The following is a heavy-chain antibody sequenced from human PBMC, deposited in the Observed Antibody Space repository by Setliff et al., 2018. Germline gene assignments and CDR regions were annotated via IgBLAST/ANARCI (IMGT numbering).Heavy chain of an antibody. D-gene: IGHD5-12*01. J-gene: IGHJ4*02. CDR2: LHTTGSP. Sequence: PSQTLSLTCAVSGGSITSGSYYWSWIRQPAGEGLEWIGRLHTTGSPSYSPSLRSRGTISVDTSKNKFSLSLSSVTAADTAVYYCARGGYNGYAVFDDWGQGALVTVSS. V-gene: IGHV4-61*02. CDR3: ARGGYNGYAVFDD. CDR1: GGSITSGSYY.